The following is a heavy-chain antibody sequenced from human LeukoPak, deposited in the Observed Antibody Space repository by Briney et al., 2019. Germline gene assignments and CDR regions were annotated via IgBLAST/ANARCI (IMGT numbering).Heavy chain of an antibody. CDR2: IFYSGAA. CDR3: ARKPIINNAWYYFDY. Sequence: SETLSLTCTVSGGSISSSDYYWGWVRQPPGKGPEWIGSIFYSGAAHCNPSPKSRVTISVDTSNNQFSLMLSSVTAADTAVYYCARKPIINNAWYYFDYWGQGTLVTVSS. J-gene: IGHJ4*02. V-gene: IGHV4-39*01. D-gene: IGHD1/OR15-1a*01. CDR1: GGSISSSDYY.